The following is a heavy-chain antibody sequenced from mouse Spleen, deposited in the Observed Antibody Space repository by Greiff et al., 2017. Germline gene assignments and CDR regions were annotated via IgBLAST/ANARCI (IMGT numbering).Heavy chain of an antibody. Sequence: EVKLMESGGGLVKPGGSLKLSCAASGFTFSDYGMHWVRQAPEKGLEWVAYISSGSSTIYYADTVKGRFTISRDNAKNTLFLQMTSLRSEDTAMYYCARPGLRLRAMDYWGQGTSVTVSS. CDR1: GFTFSDYG. J-gene: IGHJ4*01. CDR2: ISSGSSTI. CDR3: ARPGLRLRAMDY. V-gene: IGHV5-17*01. D-gene: IGHD1-2*01.